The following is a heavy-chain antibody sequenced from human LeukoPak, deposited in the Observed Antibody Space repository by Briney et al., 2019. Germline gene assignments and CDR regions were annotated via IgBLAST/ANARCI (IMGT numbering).Heavy chain of an antibody. J-gene: IGHJ4*02. CDR1: GFTFSSYA. CDR3: ARDPSSGFYYYFDY. Sequence: TGGSLRLSCAASGFTFSSYAMHWVRQAPGKGLEWVAVISYDGSNKYYADSVKRRFTISRDNSRNTLYLQMNSLRAEDTSVYYCARDPSSGFYYYFDYWGQGTLVTVSS. CDR2: ISYDGSNK. D-gene: IGHD3-22*01. V-gene: IGHV3-30-3*01.